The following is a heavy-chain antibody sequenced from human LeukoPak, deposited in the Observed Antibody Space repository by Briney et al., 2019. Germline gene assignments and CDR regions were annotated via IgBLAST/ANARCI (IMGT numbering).Heavy chain of an antibody. CDR2: ISSTSRSYI. D-gene: IGHD5-18*01. CDR3: ARDRWGYSYGGD. V-gene: IGHV3-21*01. J-gene: IGHJ4*02. CDR1: GFTFSSYN. Sequence: GGSLRLSCAASGFTFSSYNMNWVRQAPGKGLEWVSSISSTSRSYIYYADSVKGRFTISRDNAKNSLYLQMNSLRAEDTAVYYCARDRWGYSYGGDWGQGTLVTVSS.